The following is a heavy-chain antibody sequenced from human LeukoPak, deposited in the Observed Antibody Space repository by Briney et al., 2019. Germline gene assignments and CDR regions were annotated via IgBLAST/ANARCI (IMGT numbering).Heavy chain of an antibody. CDR1: AYSISSGYY. CDR2: IYYSGST. CDR3: ARRDLAVSSDN. D-gene: IGHD6-19*01. Sequence: PSETLSLTCTVSAYSISSGYYWGWIRQPPGKGLEWIGSIYYSGSTYYNPSLKSRVTISVDTSKNQFSLKLSSVTAADTAVYYCARRDLAVSSDNWGQGTLVTVSS. V-gene: IGHV4-38-2*02. J-gene: IGHJ4*02.